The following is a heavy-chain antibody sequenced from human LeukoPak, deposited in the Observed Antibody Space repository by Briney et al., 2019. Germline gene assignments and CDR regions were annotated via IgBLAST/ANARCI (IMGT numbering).Heavy chain of an antibody. CDR1: GFTFSSYE. CDR2: ISSSGSTI. J-gene: IGHJ4*02. D-gene: IGHD3-16*01. Sequence: GGSLRLSCAASGFTFSSYEMNWVRQAPGKGLEWVSYISSSGSTIYYADSVKGRFTTSRDNAKNSLYLQMNSLRAEDTAVYYCARDRILGLRPTYFDHWGQGTLVTVSS. CDR3: ARDRILGLRPTYFDH. V-gene: IGHV3-48*03.